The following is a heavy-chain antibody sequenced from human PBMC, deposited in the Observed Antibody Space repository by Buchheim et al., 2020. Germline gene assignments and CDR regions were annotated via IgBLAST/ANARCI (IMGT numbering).Heavy chain of an antibody. D-gene: IGHD1-26*01. CDR2: IIPIFGTA. V-gene: IGHV1-69*01. CDR1: GGTFSSYA. CDR3: ARDYSGSYRRGPITAVWFDP. J-gene: IGHJ5*02. Sequence: QVQLVQSGAELKKPGSSVKVSCKASGGTFSSYAISWVRQAPGQGLEWMGGIIPIFGTANYAQKFQGRVTITADESTSTAYLELSSLRSEDTAVYYCARDYSGSYRRGPITAVWFDPWGQGTL.